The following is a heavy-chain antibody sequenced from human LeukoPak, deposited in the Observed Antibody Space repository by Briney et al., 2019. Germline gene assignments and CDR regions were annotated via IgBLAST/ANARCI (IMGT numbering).Heavy chain of an antibody. CDR1: GFTVSSNY. V-gene: IGHV3-53*01. J-gene: IGHJ4*02. D-gene: IGHD6-13*01. CDR3: ARDGRGIAAAGSPLVFDY. CDR2: IYSGGST. Sequence: PGGSLRLSCAGSGFTVSSNYMGWVRQAPGKGLEWVSVIYSGGSTSYADSVKGRFTISRDNSKNTLYLQMNSLRVEDTAVYYCARDGRGIAAAGSPLVFDYWGQGTLVTVSS.